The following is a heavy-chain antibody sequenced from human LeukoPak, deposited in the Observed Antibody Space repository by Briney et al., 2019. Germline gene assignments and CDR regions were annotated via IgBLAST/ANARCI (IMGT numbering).Heavy chain of an antibody. J-gene: IGHJ2*01. CDR2: IPPSGST. CDR3: ATDFGGNSDWYFDL. D-gene: IGHD4-23*01. CDR1: GGSISSYY. V-gene: IGHV4-4*08. Sequence: SETLSLTCTVSGGSISSYYWICIRQPPGKGLEWIGYIPPSGSTNYNPSLKSRVNISVETSKRQISLSLSSVTAADTAVYYCATDFGGNSDWYFDLWGRGTLVTVSS.